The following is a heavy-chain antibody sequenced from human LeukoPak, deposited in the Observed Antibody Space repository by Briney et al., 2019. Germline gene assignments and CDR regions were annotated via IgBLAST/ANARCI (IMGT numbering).Heavy chain of an antibody. Sequence: SETLSLTCTVSGGSISGYYWSWIRQPPGKGLEWIGYIYYSGSTNYNPSLESRVTISIDTSKNQFSLKLSSVTAADTAVYYCARHYDVLTGYSAYAFDIWGQGTMVTVSS. D-gene: IGHD3-9*01. J-gene: IGHJ3*02. CDR3: ARHYDVLTGYSAYAFDI. CDR2: IYYSGST. CDR1: GGSISGYY. V-gene: IGHV4-59*08.